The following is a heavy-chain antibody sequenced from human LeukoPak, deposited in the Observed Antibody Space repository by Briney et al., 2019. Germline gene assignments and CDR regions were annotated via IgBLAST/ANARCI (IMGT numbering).Heavy chain of an antibody. Sequence: ASVKVSCKASGYTFTRYDINWVRQATGQGLEWMGWMNPNSGNTGYAQKFQGRVTITRNTSISTAYMELSRLRSEDTAVYYCARGEWLQLDHWGQGTLVTVSS. CDR1: GYTFTRYD. V-gene: IGHV1-8*03. D-gene: IGHD5-24*01. CDR3: ARGEWLQLDH. J-gene: IGHJ4*02. CDR2: MNPNSGNT.